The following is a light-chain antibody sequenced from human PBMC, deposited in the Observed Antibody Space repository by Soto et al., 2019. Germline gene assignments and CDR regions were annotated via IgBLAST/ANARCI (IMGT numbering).Light chain of an antibody. V-gene: IGKV3-20*01. Sequence: EIVLTQSPATLSLSPGERATLSCRASQSVYNNYLAWYQHKPGRSPRLLIYGASSRAAGIPDRFSGSGSGTDFTLTITRLEPEDFAIYYCQQYGSSVYTFGQGTKVDIK. J-gene: IGKJ2*01. CDR2: GAS. CDR1: QSVYNNY. CDR3: QQYGSSVYT.